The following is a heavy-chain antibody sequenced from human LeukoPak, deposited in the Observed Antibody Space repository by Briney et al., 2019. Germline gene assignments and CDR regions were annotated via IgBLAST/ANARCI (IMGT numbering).Heavy chain of an antibody. J-gene: IGHJ4*02. Sequence: PGGSLRLSCAASGFTFSSYGMHWVRQAPGKGLEWVAVISYDGSNKYYADSVKGRFTISRDNSKNTLYLQMNSLRAEDTAVYYCAKDVGATTVYYFDYWGQGTLVTVSS. CDR2: ISYDGSNK. D-gene: IGHD1-26*01. CDR3: AKDVGATTVYYFDY. V-gene: IGHV3-30*18. CDR1: GFTFSSYG.